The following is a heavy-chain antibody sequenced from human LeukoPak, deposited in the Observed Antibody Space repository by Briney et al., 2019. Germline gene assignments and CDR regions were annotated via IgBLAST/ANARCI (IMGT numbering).Heavy chain of an antibody. V-gene: IGHV1-69*01. J-gene: IGHJ4*02. CDR2: IIPIFGTT. D-gene: IGHD2-2*01. CDR1: GGTFSSYA. Sequence: SVKVSCKASGGTFSSYAISWVRQAPGQGLEWMGGIIPIFGTTSYAQNFQGRVTITADESTSTAYMDLNSLRSDDTAVYYCARNSIRGRYCTSSNCYDPFDDWGQGTLVTVSS. CDR3: ARNSIRGRYCTSSNCYDPFDD.